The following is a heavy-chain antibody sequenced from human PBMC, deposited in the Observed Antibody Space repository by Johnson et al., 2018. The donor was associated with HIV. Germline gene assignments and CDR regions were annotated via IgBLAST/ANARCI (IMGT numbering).Heavy chain of an antibody. CDR1: GFTFSSYA. CDR2: ISGSGGSK. Sequence: EVQLVESGGGLVQPGGSLRLSCAASGFTFSSYAMSWVRQAPGKGLEWVSAISGSGGSKYYADSVKGRFTISRDHSENTLYLQMNSLRAEDTAVYYCARSGNRQWLVRGAFDIWGQGTMVTVSS. V-gene: IGHV3-23*04. CDR3: ARSGNRQWLVRGAFDI. J-gene: IGHJ3*02. D-gene: IGHD6-19*01.